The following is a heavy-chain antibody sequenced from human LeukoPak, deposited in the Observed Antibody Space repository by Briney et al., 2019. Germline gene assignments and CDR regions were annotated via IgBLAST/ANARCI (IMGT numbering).Heavy chain of an antibody. CDR1: GGSISSYY. D-gene: IGHD3-10*01. Sequence: PSETLSLTCTVSGGSISSYYWSWIRQPPGKGLEWIGYIYYSGSTNYNPSLKSRVTISVDTSKNQFSLKLTSMTAADTAVYYCARHRITMVRGVIPYYFDYWGQGTLVTVSS. CDR2: IYYSGST. J-gene: IGHJ4*02. CDR3: ARHRITMVRGVIPYYFDY. V-gene: IGHV4-59*08.